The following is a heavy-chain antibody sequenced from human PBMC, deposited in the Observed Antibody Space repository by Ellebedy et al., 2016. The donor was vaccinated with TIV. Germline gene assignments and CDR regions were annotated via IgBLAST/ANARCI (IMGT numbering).Heavy chain of an antibody. CDR2: IHHTGRA. Sequence: MPSETLSLTCTVSGGSITGYYWSWIRQTAGKELQWIGRIHHTGRAHYNPSLESRVTLSVDTSKNQFSLNLNSVTAADTAVYFCARVGTNGFWLWEYWGQGAQVTVSS. CDR1: GGSITGYY. J-gene: IGHJ1*01. V-gene: IGHV4-4*07. CDR3: ARVGTNGFWLWEY. D-gene: IGHD3-3*01.